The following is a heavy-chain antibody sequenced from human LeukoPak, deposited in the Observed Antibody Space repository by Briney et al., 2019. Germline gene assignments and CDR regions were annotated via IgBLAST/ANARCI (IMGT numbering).Heavy chain of an antibody. CDR1: GGSINSSY. V-gene: IGHV4-59*08. CDR3: ARHRDYNWFDP. D-gene: IGHD2-21*01. J-gene: IGHJ5*02. CDR2: IYHRGTT. Sequence: SETLSLTCAVSGGSINSSYWSWSRQPPGEGQEWIGYIYHRGTTSYNPSLKSRVTISVDTSKNQFSLKLSSVTAADTAVYYCARHRDYNWFDPWGQGTLVTVSS.